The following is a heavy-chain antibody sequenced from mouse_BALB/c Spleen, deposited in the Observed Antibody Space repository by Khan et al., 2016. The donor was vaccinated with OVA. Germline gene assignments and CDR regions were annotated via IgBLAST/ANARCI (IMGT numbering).Heavy chain of an antibody. D-gene: IGHD1-1*01. J-gene: IGHJ3*01. CDR2: IRSGGST. CDR3: ARHQGGYYGSSAGFAY. CDR1: GFSLTNYG. V-gene: IGHV2-4-1*01. Sequence: QVQLKQSGPGLVQPSQSLSITCTVSGFSLTNYGVHWVRQSPGKGLEWLGVIRSGGSTDYTAAFISRLTISKDNSKSRVFFNMNSLQADDTAIYSCARHQGGYYGSSAGFAYWGQGTLVTVSA.